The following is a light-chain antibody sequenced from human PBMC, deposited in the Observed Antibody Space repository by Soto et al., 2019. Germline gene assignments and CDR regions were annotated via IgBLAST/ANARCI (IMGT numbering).Light chain of an antibody. CDR2: DAS. V-gene: IGKV1-33*01. CDR1: KDITNN. CDR3: QQYDNLPLT. Sequence: DIQMTQSPSSLSAFVEDRVTITCQASKDITNNLNWYQQKPGKAPKLLIYDASNLETGVPSRFSGSGSGTDFTFTISSLQPEDIATYYCQQYDNLPLTFGGGTKVEIK. J-gene: IGKJ4*01.